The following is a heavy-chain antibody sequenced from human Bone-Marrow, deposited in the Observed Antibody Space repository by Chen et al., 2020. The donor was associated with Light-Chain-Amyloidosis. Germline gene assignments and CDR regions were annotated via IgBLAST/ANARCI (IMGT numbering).Heavy chain of an antibody. CDR1: GFAFSSYA. J-gene: IGHJ3*02. CDR2: VSVSGGSG. V-gene: IGHV3-23*04. CDR3: AKDISYDDILPGYPADAFDI. Sequence: EVQLVESGGGLLQRGGSLRLSCAASGFAFSSYAMSWVRQAPGKGLEWVSTVSVSGGSGYYGDSVKGRLTISRDNSKNALFLQMNSLRAEDTAVYYCAKDISYDDILPGYPADAFDIWGQGTMVTVSS. D-gene: IGHD3-9*01.